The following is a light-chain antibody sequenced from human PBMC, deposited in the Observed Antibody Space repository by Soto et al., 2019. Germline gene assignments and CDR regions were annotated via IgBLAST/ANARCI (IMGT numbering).Light chain of an antibody. J-gene: IGKJ1*01. CDR2: GAS. Sequence: IVLTQSPGTVSLSPGERATLSCRASQSVTSNYLAWYQQKPGQAPRLLVSGASIRATDVPDRFSGSGSGTDFSLTISRLEPEDFAVYYCQQYLTSPRTFGQGTNVEIK. CDR1: QSVTSNY. CDR3: QQYLTSPRT. V-gene: IGKV3-20*01.